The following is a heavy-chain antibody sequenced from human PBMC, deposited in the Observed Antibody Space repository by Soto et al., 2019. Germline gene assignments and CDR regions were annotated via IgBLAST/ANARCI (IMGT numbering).Heavy chain of an antibody. CDR1: GFTFSSDS. Sequence: EVQLVESGGRLVQPGGSLRLSCAASGFTFSSDSMNWVRQAPGKGLEWVSYISNSGTTIFYEDSLKRRFTVSRDSAKNSLFLQMNTLTAEDTAVYYCARSPRGYSYYMDVWGKGTTVTVSS. CDR3: ARSPRGYSYYMDV. CDR2: ISNSGTTI. J-gene: IGHJ6*03. D-gene: IGHD3-16*01. V-gene: IGHV3-48*01.